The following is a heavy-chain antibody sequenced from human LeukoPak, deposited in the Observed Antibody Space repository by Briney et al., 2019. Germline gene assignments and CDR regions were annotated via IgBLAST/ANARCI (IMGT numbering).Heavy chain of an antibody. CDR2: INHSGST. Sequence: SETLSLTCAVYGGSFSGYYWSWIRQPPGKGLEWIGEINHSGSTNYNPSLKSRVTISVDTSKNQFPLKLSSVTAADTAVYYCARRGLTGYLRWGQGTLVTVSS. V-gene: IGHV4-34*01. D-gene: IGHD3-9*01. J-gene: IGHJ4*02. CDR3: ARRGLTGYLR. CDR1: GGSFSGYY.